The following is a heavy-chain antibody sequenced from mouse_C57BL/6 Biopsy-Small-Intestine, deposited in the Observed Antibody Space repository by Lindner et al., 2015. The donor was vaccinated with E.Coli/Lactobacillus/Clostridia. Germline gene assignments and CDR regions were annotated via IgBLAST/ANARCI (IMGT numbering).Heavy chain of an antibody. D-gene: IGHD1-1*02. Sequence: VQLQESGPELVKPGASVRISCKASGYAFSSSWMNWVKQRPGKGLEWIGRIYPGDGDTNYNEKFKGKATLTADKSSSTAYMQLSSLTSEDSAVYFCARRGDGGYYFDYWGQGTTLTVSS. CDR3: ARRGDGGYYFDY. CDR1: GYAFSSSW. CDR2: IYPGDGDT. J-gene: IGHJ2*01. V-gene: IGHV1-82*01.